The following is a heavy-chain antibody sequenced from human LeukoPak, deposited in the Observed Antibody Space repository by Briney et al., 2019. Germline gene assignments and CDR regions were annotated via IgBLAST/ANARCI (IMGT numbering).Heavy chain of an antibody. CDR3: ARSGYPYYYYYYGMDV. D-gene: IGHD3-3*01. Sequence: SVKVSCKASGGTFRSYAISWVRQAPGQGLEWMGGIIPIFGTANYAQKFQGRVTITVDKSTSTAYMELSSLRSEDTAVYYCARSGYPYYYYYYGMDVWGQGTTVTVPS. V-gene: IGHV1-69*06. CDR2: IIPIFGTA. CDR1: GGTFRSYA. J-gene: IGHJ6*02.